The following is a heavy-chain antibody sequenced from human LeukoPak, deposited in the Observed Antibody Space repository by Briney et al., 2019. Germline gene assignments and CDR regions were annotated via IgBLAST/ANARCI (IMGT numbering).Heavy chain of an antibody. D-gene: IGHD5-12*01. CDR3: ARTRYSGYDLRSGFDY. Sequence: ASVKVSCKASGYTFTSYGISWVRQAPGQGLEWMGWISAYNGITNYAQKLQGRVTMTTDTSTSTAYMELRSLRSDDTAVYYCARTRYSGYDLRSGFDYWGQGTLVTVSS. CDR1: GYTFTSYG. CDR2: ISAYNGIT. V-gene: IGHV1-18*01. J-gene: IGHJ4*02.